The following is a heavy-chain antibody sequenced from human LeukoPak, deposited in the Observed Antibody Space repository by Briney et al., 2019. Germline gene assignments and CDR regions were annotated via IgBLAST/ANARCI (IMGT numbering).Heavy chain of an antibody. J-gene: IGHJ3*02. V-gene: IGHV1-69*05. CDR2: IIPIFGTA. CDR1: GCTFSSYA. CDR3: PREADGVVVPAAIYAFEI. D-gene: IGHD2-2*02. Sequence: ASVTVSCTASGCTFSSYAIRWVRQAPGQGLEWMGGIIPIFGTANYAETVKGRVTITTDESTNSAYLQMSRLRSEDTAVYYCPREADGVVVPAAIYAFEIGGQGTRVTVAS.